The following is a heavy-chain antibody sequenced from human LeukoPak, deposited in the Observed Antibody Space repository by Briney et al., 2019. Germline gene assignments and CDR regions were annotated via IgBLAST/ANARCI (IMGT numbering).Heavy chain of an antibody. V-gene: IGHV1-18*01. CDR1: GYTFTSYG. CDR3: ARVGSYRSEWYGLYYFDY. J-gene: IGHJ4*02. D-gene: IGHD6-19*01. CDR2: ISAYNGNT. Sequence: GASVKVSCKCSGYTFTSYGISWVRQAPGQGLEWMGWISAYNGNTNYAHKLQGRVTMTNDTSTSTDYMELRSLRADDTAVYYCARVGSYRSEWYGLYYFDYWGQGTLVTVSS.